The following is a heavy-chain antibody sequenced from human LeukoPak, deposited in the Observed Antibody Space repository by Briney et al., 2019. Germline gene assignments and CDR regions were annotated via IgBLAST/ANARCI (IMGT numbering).Heavy chain of an antibody. J-gene: IGHJ4*02. V-gene: IGHV1-69*04. CDR2: IIPILGIA. CDR1: GGTFSSYA. CDR3: ASPPKGGLSSSSDLDY. Sequence: SVKVSCKASGGTFSSYAFNWVRQVPGQGLEWMGRIIPILGIANYAQKFQGRVTITADKSTSTAYMELSSLRSEDTAVYYCASPPKGGLSSSSDLDYWGQGTLVTVSS. D-gene: IGHD6-6*01.